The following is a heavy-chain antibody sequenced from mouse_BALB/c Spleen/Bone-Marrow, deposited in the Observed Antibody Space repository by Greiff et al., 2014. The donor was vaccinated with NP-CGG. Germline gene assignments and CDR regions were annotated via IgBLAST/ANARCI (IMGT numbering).Heavy chain of an antibody. J-gene: IGHJ2*01. V-gene: IGHV1-9*01. CDR2: ILPGSGSI. Sequence: VQLVESGTELMKPEASVKISCKATGYTFSSYWIDWVKQRPGHGLEWIGEILPGSGSINYNENFKGEATFTVDTSSNTAYMQLGSLTSEDSAVYYCARWRGYFDYWGQGTTLTVSS. CDR1: GYTFSSYW. CDR3: ARWRGYFDY.